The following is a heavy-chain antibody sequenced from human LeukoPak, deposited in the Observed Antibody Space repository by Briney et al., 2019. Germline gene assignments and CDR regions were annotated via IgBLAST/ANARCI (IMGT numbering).Heavy chain of an antibody. CDR3: AKGASSRYYGSRSYYGMDV. J-gene: IGHJ6*02. D-gene: IGHD3-10*01. V-gene: IGHV3-23*01. CDR1: GFTFSSYA. CDR2: ISGSGGST. Sequence: TGGSLRLSCAASGFTFSSYAMSWVRQAPGKGLEWVSAISGSGGSTYYADSVKGRFTISRDNSKNTLYLQMNSLRAEDTAVYYCAKGASSRYYGSRSYYGMDVWGQGTTVTVSS.